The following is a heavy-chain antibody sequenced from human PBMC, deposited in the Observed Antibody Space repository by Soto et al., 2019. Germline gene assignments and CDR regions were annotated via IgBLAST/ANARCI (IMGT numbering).Heavy chain of an antibody. CDR2: LNSDGST. CDR3: ARNYYDGSGLFY. CDR1: GGSISSSRYY. J-gene: IGHJ4*02. V-gene: IGHV4-39*01. D-gene: IGHD3-22*01. Sequence: QLQLQESGPGLVKPSETLSLTCTVSGGSISSSRYYWGWIRQPPWKGLEWIGTLNSDGSTHYNPSLKSRLTMSVDTSKTQFSLRLNSVTAADTAVYYCARNYYDGSGLFYWGQGTLVTVSS.